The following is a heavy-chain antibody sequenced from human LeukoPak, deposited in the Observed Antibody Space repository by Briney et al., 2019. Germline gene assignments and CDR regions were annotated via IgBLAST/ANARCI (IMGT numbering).Heavy chain of an antibody. CDR1: GYSFTGYY. J-gene: IGHJ6*03. D-gene: IGHD3/OR15-3a*01. CDR3: ARALSWTTDSYYYMDV. CDR2: INPNSGAT. Sequence: GASVKVSCKASGYSFTGYYIHWVRQAPGQGLEWMGWINPNSGATNYAQKFQARVTVTRDTSISTAYMELSRPGSDDTAVYYCARALSWTTDSYYYMDVWGKGTTVTVSS. V-gene: IGHV1-2*02.